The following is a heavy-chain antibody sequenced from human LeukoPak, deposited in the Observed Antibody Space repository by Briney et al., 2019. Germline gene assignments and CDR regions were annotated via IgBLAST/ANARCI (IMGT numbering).Heavy chain of an antibody. CDR2: ISSSSSYI. CDR3: ARDPGNSGAFDI. Sequence: KPGVSLRLSCAASGFTFNSCTVDWVRQAPGKGLVWVSSISSSSSYIYYADSVKGRFTISRDNAKNSLYLQMNSLRAEDTAVYYCARDPGNSGAFDIWGQGTMVTVSS. J-gene: IGHJ3*02. CDR1: GFTFNSCT. V-gene: IGHV3-21*01. D-gene: IGHD1-26*01.